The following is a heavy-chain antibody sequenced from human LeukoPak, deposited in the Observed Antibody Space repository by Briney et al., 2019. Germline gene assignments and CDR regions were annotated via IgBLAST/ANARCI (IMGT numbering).Heavy chain of an antibody. Sequence: SETLSLTCTVSGGSISSSSYSWGWIRQPPGKGLEWIGTISYSGDTYYNPSLKSRVTISVDRSKNQFSLKLSSVTAADTAVYYCARDSSLGRITIFGVVPPHAFDIWGQGTMVTVSS. J-gene: IGHJ3*02. CDR2: ISYSGDT. V-gene: IGHV4-39*07. D-gene: IGHD3-3*01. CDR1: GGSISSSSYS. CDR3: ARDSSLGRITIFGVVPPHAFDI.